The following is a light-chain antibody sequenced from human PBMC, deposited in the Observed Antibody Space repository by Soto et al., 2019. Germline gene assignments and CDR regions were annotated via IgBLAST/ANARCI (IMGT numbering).Light chain of an antibody. CDR2: GAS. CDR3: QQYNNWPPWT. CDR1: QSVSSN. V-gene: IGKV3-15*01. Sequence: EIVMTQSPATLYVSPGERATLSCRASQSVSSNLAWYQQKPGQAPRLLIYGASTRATGIPARFSGSGSGTEFTLTISSLQSEDFAVYCCQQYNNWPPWTFGQGTKVEIK. J-gene: IGKJ1*01.